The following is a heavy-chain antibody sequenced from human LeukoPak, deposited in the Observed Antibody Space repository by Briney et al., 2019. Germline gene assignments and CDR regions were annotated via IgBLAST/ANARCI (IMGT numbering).Heavy chain of an antibody. CDR1: GGSISTYY. CDR3: ASIEMATIGWYFDL. CDR2: IYTTGGT. D-gene: IGHD5-24*01. J-gene: IGHJ2*01. V-gene: IGHV4-4*07. Sequence: PSETLSLTCSVSGGSISTYYWSWIRQPAGKGLEWIGRIYTTGGTNYNPSLKSRVTMSVDTSKNQFSLKLTSVTAADTAVYYCASIEMATIGWYFDLWGRGTLVTVSS.